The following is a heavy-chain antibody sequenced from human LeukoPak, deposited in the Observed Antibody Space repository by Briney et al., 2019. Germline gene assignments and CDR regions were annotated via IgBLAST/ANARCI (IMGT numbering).Heavy chain of an antibody. V-gene: IGHV1-46*01. CDR1: GYTFTSYY. J-gene: IGHJ4*02. CDR2: VYTDGGTI. CDR3: ATEAPRSYRFDY. D-gene: IGHD3-10*01. Sequence: ASVKVSCKASGYTFTSYYMHWVRLAPGRGLEWMGAVYTDGGTITNTRSFQHGRVTMTRDVSTRTVYMELSSLSSEDTAVYYCATEAPRSYRFDYWGQEILVTVSS.